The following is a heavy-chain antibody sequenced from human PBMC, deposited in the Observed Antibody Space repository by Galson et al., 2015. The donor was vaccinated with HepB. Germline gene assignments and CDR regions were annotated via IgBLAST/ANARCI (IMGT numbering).Heavy chain of an antibody. J-gene: IGHJ2*01. CDR1: GFNFRRFA. V-gene: IGHV3-23*01. D-gene: IGHD6-19*01. CDR3: ARPRDVGSGWTRVEWFFDL. Sequence: SLRLSCAASGFNFRRFAMAWVRQAPGRGLQWVSGIRGSGLFKNSADSVTGRFAISRDNSNNTLYLQMNGLGAGDTALYFCARPRDVGSGWTRVEWFFDLWGRGTLVTVSS. CDR2: IRGSGLFK.